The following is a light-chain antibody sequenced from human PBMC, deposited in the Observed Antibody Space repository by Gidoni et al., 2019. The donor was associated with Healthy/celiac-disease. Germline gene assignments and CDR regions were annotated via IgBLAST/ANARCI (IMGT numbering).Light chain of an antibody. CDR2: LGS. Sequence: DIVMTQPPLSLPVTPGEPASISRRASQSLMHSNGYNYLDWYLQKPGQSPQLLIYLGSNRASGVPDRFSGSGSGTDFTLKISRVEAEDVGVYYCMQALQTLWTFGQGTKVEIK. V-gene: IGKV2-28*01. J-gene: IGKJ1*01. CDR3: MQALQTLWT. CDR1: QSLMHSNGYNY.